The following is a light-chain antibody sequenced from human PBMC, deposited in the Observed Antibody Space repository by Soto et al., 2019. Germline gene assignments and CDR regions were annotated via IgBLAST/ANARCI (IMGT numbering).Light chain of an antibody. J-gene: IGLJ2*01. V-gene: IGLV1-40*01. CDR3: QSYDSSLSENVV. CDR2: GNS. Sequence: QSVLTQPPSVSGAPGQRVTISCTGSSSNIGAGYDVHWYQQLPGTAPKLLIYGNSNRPSGVPDRFSGSKSGTSASLAITGLQAEDEADYYCQSYDSSLSENVVFGGGTKLNVL. CDR1: SSNIGAGYD.